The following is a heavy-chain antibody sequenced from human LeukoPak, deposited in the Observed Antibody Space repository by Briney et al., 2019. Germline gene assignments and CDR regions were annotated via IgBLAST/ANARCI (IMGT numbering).Heavy chain of an antibody. Sequence: SETLSLTCTVSGGSISSSSYYWSWIRQPAGKGLEWIGRIYTSGSTNYNPSLKSRVTISVDTSKNQFSLKLSSVTAADTAVYYCARDREMATTPDAFDIWGQGTMVTVSS. J-gene: IGHJ3*02. CDR3: ARDREMATTPDAFDI. CDR2: IYTSGST. D-gene: IGHD5-24*01. V-gene: IGHV4-61*02. CDR1: GGSISSSSYY.